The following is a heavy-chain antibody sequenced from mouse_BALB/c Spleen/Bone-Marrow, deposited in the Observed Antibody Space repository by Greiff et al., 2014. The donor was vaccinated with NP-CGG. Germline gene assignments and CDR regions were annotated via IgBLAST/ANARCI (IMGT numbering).Heavy chain of an antibody. J-gene: IGHJ4*01. CDR3: ARNYEGVGAMDY. CDR2: IWNSGNT. Sequence: QVHVKQSGPGLVQPSQSLSITCTVSGFSFTNYGVHWVRLSPGKGLEWLGVIWNSGNTNYNAAFISKLSINMDNSKSQVFFKMNSLQANDTAVYYCARNYEGVGAMDYWGQGTSVTVSS. V-gene: IGHV2-2*02. CDR1: GFSFTNYG. D-gene: IGHD1-1*01.